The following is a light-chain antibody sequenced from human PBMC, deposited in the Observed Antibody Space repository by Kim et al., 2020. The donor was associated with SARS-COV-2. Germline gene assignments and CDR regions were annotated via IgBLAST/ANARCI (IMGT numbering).Light chain of an antibody. Sequence: DIQMTQSPSTLSASVGDRVTITCRASQSITTWLAWYQQKPGKAPHLLIYDASNLQSGVPSRFSGSGSGTEFTLTISSLQPDDFATYFCQQYGSYPMYTFGQGTKLEI. CDR2: DAS. CDR3: QQYGSYPMYT. V-gene: IGKV1-5*01. J-gene: IGKJ2*01. CDR1: QSITTW.